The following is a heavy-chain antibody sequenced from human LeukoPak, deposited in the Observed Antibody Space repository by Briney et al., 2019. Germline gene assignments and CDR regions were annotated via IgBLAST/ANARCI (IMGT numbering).Heavy chain of an antibody. J-gene: IGHJ6*02. CDR2: MNPNSGNT. D-gene: IGHD1-14*01. Sequence: VASVKVSCKASGYSFSSFDTNWVRQATGQGLEWMGWMNPNSGNTGYAQKFQGRVTMTRNNSINTAYMELSSLGSEDTAVYYCARVTRYYYGMDVWGQGTTVTVSS. CDR1: GYSFSSFD. CDR3: ARVTRYYYGMDV. V-gene: IGHV1-8*01.